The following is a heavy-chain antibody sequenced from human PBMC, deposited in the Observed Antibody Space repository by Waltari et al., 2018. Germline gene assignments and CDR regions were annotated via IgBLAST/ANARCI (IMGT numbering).Heavy chain of an antibody. CDR2: IKSDGSTT. Sequence: EVQLVESGGGLVQPGGSVRLACAASGFTFSPYWMHWARQAPGAGLVGVSRIKSDGSTTAYADSVKGRFTTSRDNAKNTLYLQMNSLRADDTAVYYCVRSAFLDVWGQGTTVTVSS. V-gene: IGHV3-74*01. D-gene: IGHD3-16*01. CDR1: GFTFSPYW. CDR3: VRSAFLDV. J-gene: IGHJ6*02.